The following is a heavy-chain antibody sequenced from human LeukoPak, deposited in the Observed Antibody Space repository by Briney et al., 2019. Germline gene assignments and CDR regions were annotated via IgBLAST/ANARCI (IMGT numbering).Heavy chain of an antibody. J-gene: IGHJ4*02. D-gene: IGHD4-23*01. CDR2: INHSGST. V-gene: IGHV4-34*01. CDR1: GGSFSGYY. Sequence: PSETLSLTCAVYGGSFSGYYWSWIRQPPGKGLEWIGEINHSGSTNYNPSLKSRVTISVDTSKNQFSLKLSSVTAADTAVYYCARDGYGGNWGFDYWGQGTLVTVSS. CDR3: ARDGYGGNWGFDY.